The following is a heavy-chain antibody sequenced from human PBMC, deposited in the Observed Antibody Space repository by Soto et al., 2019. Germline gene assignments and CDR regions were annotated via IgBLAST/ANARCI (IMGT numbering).Heavy chain of an antibody. D-gene: IGHD3-3*01. CDR3: ARGVDSWSGYLF. Sequence: SETLSLTCALYGGSFDGYYWNWIRQSPGKGLEWIGEIHHSGSTKYNPSLKSRVSLSVDTSTKQFSLKMTSMTAADRGVYYCARGVDSWSGYLFWGQGTPVTVSS. J-gene: IGHJ4*02. V-gene: IGHV4-34*01. CDR1: GGSFDGYY. CDR2: IHHSGST.